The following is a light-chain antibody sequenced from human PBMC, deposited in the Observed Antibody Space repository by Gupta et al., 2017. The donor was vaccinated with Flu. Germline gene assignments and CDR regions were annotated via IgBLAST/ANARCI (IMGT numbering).Light chain of an antibody. Sequence: SLGERATSNCKSSQSSLYISDNKNYLAWYQQKPGQPPKLLIYGASTRKAGVPDRFSGSGYDTDFTLTISILQAEDVAVYYCQQYYKTPVAFGQGTKVEIK. CDR3: QQYYKTPVA. CDR2: GAS. V-gene: IGKV4-1*01. J-gene: IGKJ2*01. CDR1: QSSLYISDNKNY.